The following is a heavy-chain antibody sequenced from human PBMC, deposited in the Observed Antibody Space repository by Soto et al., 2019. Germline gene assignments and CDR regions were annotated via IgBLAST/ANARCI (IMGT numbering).Heavy chain of an antibody. CDR3: ARGVATVTFFDY. Sequence: QLQLQESGSGLVKPSQTLSLTCAVSGDSISSGDYSWSWIRQPPGKGLEWIGSSYHSGNTYYNPSLKSRVTISVDRSKNQFSLKVSSVTAADTAVFYCARGVATVTFFDYWGQGTLVTVSS. V-gene: IGHV4-30-2*01. CDR2: SYHSGNT. CDR1: GDSISSGDYS. J-gene: IGHJ4*02. D-gene: IGHD4-17*01.